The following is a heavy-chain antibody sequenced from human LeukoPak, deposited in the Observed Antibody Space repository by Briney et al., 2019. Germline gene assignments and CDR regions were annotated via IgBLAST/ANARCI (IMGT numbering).Heavy chain of an antibody. CDR1: GFTFSSYG. D-gene: IGHD2-21*02. Sequence: GRSLRLSCAASGFTFSSYGMHWVRQAPGKGLEGVAVISYDGSNKYYADSVKGRFTISRDNTKNTLYLQMNSLRAEDTAVYYCAKIGRVVTAISEIDYWGQGTLVTVSS. CDR2: ISYDGSNK. J-gene: IGHJ4*02. CDR3: AKIGRVVTAISEIDY. V-gene: IGHV3-30*18.